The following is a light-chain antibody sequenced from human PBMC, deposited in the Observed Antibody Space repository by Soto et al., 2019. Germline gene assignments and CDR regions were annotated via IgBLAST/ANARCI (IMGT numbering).Light chain of an antibody. CDR2: AAS. Sequence: DIQKTQSPSSVSASVGDRVTIACRASQGISSYLAWYQQKPGKVPKLLIYAASTLQSGVPSRFSGSGSGTDFTLTISSLQPEDVATYYCQKYNSAPLTFGGGTKVEIK. CDR3: QKYNSAPLT. CDR1: QGISSY. V-gene: IGKV1-27*01. J-gene: IGKJ4*01.